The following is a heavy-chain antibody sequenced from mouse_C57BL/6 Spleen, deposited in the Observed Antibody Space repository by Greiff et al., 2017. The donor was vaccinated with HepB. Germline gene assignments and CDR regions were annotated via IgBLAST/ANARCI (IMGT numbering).Heavy chain of an antibody. CDR3: AGGGYGGVDY. J-gene: IGHJ2*01. V-gene: IGHV3-6*01. Sequence: EVQVVESGPGLVKPSQSLSLTCSVTGYSITSGYYWNWIRQFPGNKLEWMGYISYDGSNNYNPSLKNRISITRDTSKNQFFLKLNSVTTEDTATYYCAGGGYGGVDYWGQGTTLTVSS. CDR1: GYSITSGYY. CDR2: ISYDGSN. D-gene: IGHD2-14*01.